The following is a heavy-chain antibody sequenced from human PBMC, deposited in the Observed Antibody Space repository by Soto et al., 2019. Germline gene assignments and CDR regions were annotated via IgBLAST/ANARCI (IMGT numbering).Heavy chain of an antibody. V-gene: IGHV4-34*01. J-gene: IGHJ6*02. CDR3: ARGPIVATTGGYYYYGLDV. CDR2: ISHIGSI. Sequence: PSETLSLTCTVSGGSISTNYWSWIRQPPGKGLEWIGEISHIGSIKHNPSLKSRVTISVDTSKNQFSLKLSSVTAADTAVYYCARGPIVATTGGYYYYGLDVWGQGTTVTVSS. CDR1: GGSISTNY. D-gene: IGHD5-12*01.